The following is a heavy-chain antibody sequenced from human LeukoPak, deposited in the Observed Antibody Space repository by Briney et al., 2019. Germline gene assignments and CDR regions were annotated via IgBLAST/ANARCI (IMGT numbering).Heavy chain of an antibody. CDR1: GSTFSIYA. J-gene: IGHJ4*02. V-gene: IGHV3-23*01. CDR3: VKDWSTVVSPGHC. CDR2: ISGSGDAT. D-gene: IGHD4-23*01. Sequence: GGSLRLSCAASGSTFSIYAMSWVRQAPGKGLEWVSVISGSGDATYYADSVKGRFSISRDNSKNTVSLQMNSLRVEDTAVYYCVKDWSTVVSPGHCWGQGTLVSVSS.